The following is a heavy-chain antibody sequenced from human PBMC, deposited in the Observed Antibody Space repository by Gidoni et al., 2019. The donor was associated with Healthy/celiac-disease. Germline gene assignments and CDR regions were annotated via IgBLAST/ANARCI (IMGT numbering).Heavy chain of an antibody. D-gene: IGHD2-15*01. Sequence: EVQLLESGGGLVQPGGSLRLSCAASGFTFSSYAMSWVRQAPGKGLEWFSAISGSVGSTYYADSVKGRFTISRDNSKNTLYLQMNSLRAEDTAVYYCAKEEIVVVVAATEENYYYYMDVWGKGTTVTVSS. V-gene: IGHV3-23*01. CDR2: ISGSVGST. J-gene: IGHJ6*03. CDR1: GFTFSSYA. CDR3: AKEEIVVVVAATEENYYYYMDV.